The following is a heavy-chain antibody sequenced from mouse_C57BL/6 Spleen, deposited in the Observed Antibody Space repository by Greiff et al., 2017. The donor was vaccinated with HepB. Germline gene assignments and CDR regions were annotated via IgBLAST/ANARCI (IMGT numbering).Heavy chain of an antibody. Sequence: QVQLQQSGAELARPGASVKLSCKASGYTFTSYGISWVKQRTGQGLEWIGEIYPRSGNTYYNEKFKGKATLTADKSSSTAYMQLSSLTSEDSAVYFCARSNWDRYAMDYWGQGTSVTVSS. D-gene: IGHD4-1*02. V-gene: IGHV1-81*01. CDR3: ARSNWDRYAMDY. J-gene: IGHJ4*01. CDR1: GYTFTSYG. CDR2: IYPRSGNT.